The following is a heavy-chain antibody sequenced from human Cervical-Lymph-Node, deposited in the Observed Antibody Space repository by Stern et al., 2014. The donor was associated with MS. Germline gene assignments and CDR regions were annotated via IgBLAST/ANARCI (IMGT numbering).Heavy chain of an antibody. J-gene: IGHJ4*02. CDR1: GGSISSGDHY. V-gene: IGHV4-30-4*01. CDR3: ARATWFGEQAFDY. CDR2: ISNNGNS. Sequence: VQLVESGVGLVKPSQTLSLTCAVSGGSISSGDHYRSWFRQPPGKGLEWIGYISNNGNSFHNPSLKSRVTISKDTSRNQFSLKLSSVSAADTAVYYCARATWFGEQAFDYWGQGTLVTVSS. D-gene: IGHD3-10*01.